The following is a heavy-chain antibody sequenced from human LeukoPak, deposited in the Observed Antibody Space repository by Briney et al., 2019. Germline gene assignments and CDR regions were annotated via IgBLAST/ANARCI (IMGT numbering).Heavy chain of an antibody. CDR1: GYTFTNYG. CDR2: IGAYSGNT. Sequence: ASVKVSCKASGYTFTNYGISWVRQAPGQGLEWMGWIGAYSGNTNYAQNLEGRVTMTTDTSTSTAYMELRSLRSDDTAVYYCARAPDGYDFWSGPFDYWGRGTLVTVSS. V-gene: IGHV1-18*01. J-gene: IGHJ4*02. CDR3: ARAPDGYDFWSGPFDY. D-gene: IGHD3-3*01.